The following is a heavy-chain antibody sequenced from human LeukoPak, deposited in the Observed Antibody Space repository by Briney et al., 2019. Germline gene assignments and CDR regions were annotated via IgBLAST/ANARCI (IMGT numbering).Heavy chain of an antibody. CDR3: ARVGATLGGY. J-gene: IGHJ4*02. V-gene: IGHV3-9*01. D-gene: IGHD1-26*01. CDR1: GFTFDDYA. Sequence: GGSLRLSCAASGFTFDDYAMHWVRQAPGKGLEWVSGISWNSGSIGYADSVKARFTISRDNSKNTLYLQMNSLRAEDTAVYYCARVGATLGGYWGQGTLVTVSS. CDR2: ISWNSGSI.